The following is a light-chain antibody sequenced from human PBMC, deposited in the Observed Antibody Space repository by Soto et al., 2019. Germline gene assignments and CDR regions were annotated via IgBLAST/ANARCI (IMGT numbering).Light chain of an antibody. Sequence: DIQMTQSPSSLSASVGDRVTITCRASQSISNSLNWYQQKPGNAPKLLIYAASSLQTGVPSRFSGSGSGTDFTLTISSLQPADFATYYCPQTKITPLTFGGGTKVEIK. CDR2: AAS. J-gene: IGKJ4*01. V-gene: IGKV1-39*01. CDR1: QSISNS. CDR3: PQTKITPLT.